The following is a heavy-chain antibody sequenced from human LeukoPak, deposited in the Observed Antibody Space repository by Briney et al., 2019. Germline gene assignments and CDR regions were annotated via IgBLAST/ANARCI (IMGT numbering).Heavy chain of an antibody. D-gene: IGHD3-22*01. CDR1: GFTVSSSY. Sequence: GGSLRLSCAASGFTVSSSYMSWVRQAPGRGLEWVSVIYSGGSTYYADSVKGRFTISRDNSKNTLYLQMNSLRAEDTAVYYCARGRNYYENTGYYYYFDYWGQGTLVTVSS. V-gene: IGHV3-53*01. CDR2: IYSGGST. J-gene: IGHJ4*02. CDR3: ARGRNYYENTGYYYYFDY.